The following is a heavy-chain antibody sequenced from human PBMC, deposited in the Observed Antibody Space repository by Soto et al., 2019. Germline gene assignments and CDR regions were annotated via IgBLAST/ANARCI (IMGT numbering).Heavy chain of an antibody. CDR1: GDYIHVGGYY. D-gene: IGHD2-2*01. J-gene: IGHJ5*02. Sequence: TLSPSCRVSGDYIHVGGYYWTWIRQRPGKGLEWMGYIYCTGKTYYNPSLESRLTMSVDRSKSQFSLRLTSVTAADTAVYFCGRDLTSNANCIDPWGQGTLVTVSS. CDR3: GRDLTSNANCIDP. CDR2: IYCTGKT. V-gene: IGHV4-30-4*01.